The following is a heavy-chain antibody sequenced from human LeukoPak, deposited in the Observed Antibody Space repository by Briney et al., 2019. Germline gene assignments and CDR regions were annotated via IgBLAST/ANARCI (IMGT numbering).Heavy chain of an antibody. V-gene: IGHV3-74*01. Sequence: PGGSLRLSCAASGFTFSSYWMHWVRQAPGKGLVWVSRVNTDGRSTSYADSVKGRFTISRDNAKNTLYLQMDSLRAEDTAVYYCAREGRIMGVNIDYWGQGALVTVSS. CDR2: VNTDGRST. D-gene: IGHD1-26*01. CDR3: AREGRIMGVNIDY. J-gene: IGHJ4*02. CDR1: GFTFSSYW.